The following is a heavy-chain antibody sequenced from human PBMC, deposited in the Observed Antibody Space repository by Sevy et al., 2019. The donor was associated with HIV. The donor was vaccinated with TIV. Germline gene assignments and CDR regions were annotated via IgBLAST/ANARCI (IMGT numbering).Heavy chain of an antibody. J-gene: IGHJ4*02. CDR3: ARDRATSATGTLFDY. D-gene: IGHD3-9*01. Sequence: GGSLRLSCAASGFTSSSYAMSWVRQPPARGLEWVSTLSDSGVSTYYADSVKGRFTISRDNSKNILYLQMNSLRAEDTAVYYCARDRATSATGTLFDYWGQGTLVTVSS. CDR1: GFTSSSYA. CDR2: LSDSGVST. V-gene: IGHV3-23*01.